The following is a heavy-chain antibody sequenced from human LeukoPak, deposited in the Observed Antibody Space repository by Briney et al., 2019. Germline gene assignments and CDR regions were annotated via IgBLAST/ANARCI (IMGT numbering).Heavy chain of an antibody. CDR1: GGTFSSYA. V-gene: IGHV1-69*05. CDR2: IIPIFGTA. D-gene: IGHD1-7*01. CDR3: ARDNYAGANWFDP. Sequence: SVKVSCKASGGTFSSYAISWVRQAPGQGLEWMGGIIPIFGTANYAQKFQGRVTITTDESTSTAYMELSSLRSEDTAVYYCARDNYAGANWFDPWAREPWSPSPQ. J-gene: IGHJ5*02.